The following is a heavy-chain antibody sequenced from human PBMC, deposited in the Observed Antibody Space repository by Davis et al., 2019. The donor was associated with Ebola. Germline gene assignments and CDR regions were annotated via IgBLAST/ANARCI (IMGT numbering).Heavy chain of an antibody. V-gene: IGHV3-23*01. CDR3: ARGGETRLEY. J-gene: IGHJ4*02. CDR1: GFSSMYYA. Sequence: PGGSLRLSCAAPGFSSMYYAMTWVRQAPGKGLDWVSSVCASGDITYYADSVKGRFTISRDNSKNALSLQMNSLRAEDTAVYYCARGGETRLEYWGQGTLVTVSS. CDR2: VCASGDIT. D-gene: IGHD3-16*01.